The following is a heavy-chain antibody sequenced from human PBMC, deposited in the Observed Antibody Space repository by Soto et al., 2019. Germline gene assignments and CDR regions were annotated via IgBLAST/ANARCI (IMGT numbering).Heavy chain of an antibody. CDR3: AKVTTGTTVDYYYYMDV. D-gene: IGHD1-1*01. J-gene: IGHJ6*03. CDR2: ISGSGGST. V-gene: IGHV3-23*01. CDR1: GFTFSSYA. Sequence: GGSLRLSCAASGFTFSSYAMSWVRQAPGKGLEWVSAISGSGGSTYYADSVKGRFTIPRDNSKNTLYLQMNSLRAEDTAVYYCAKVTTGTTVDYYYYMDVWGKGTTVTVSS.